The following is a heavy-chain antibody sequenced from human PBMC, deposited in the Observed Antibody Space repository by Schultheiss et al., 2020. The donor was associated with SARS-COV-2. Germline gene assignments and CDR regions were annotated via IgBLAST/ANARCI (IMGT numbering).Heavy chain of an antibody. V-gene: IGHV4-30-4*01. CDR3: ARSGSYYYMNV. D-gene: IGHD3-10*01. CDR2: IYYSGST. CDR1: GGSISSGDYY. J-gene: IGHJ6*03. Sequence: SETLSLTCTVSGGSISSGDYYWSWIRQPPGKGLEWIGYIYYSGSTNNNPSLKSRVTISVDTSKNQVSLNLTSVTATDTAVYYCARSGSYYYMNVWGKGTTVTVSS.